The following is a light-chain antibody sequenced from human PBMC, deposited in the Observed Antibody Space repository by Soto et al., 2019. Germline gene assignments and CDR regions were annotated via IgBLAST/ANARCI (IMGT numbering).Light chain of an antibody. Sequence: EIVMTQSPATLSVSPGERATLSCRASQSVSSNLAWYQQKPGQAPRLLIYGASTRAIGIPARFSGSGSGTEFTLTISRLEPEDFAVYYCQQYGTSPSGRFGQGTKVDIK. CDR3: QQYGTSPSGR. CDR1: QSVSSN. CDR2: GAS. V-gene: IGKV3-15*01. J-gene: IGKJ1*01.